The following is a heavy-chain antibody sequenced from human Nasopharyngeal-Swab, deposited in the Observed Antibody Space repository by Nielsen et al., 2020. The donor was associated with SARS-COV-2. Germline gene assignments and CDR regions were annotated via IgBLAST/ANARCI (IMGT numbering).Heavy chain of an antibody. J-gene: IGHJ4*02. CDR1: GFTFSSYA. V-gene: IGHV3-23*01. D-gene: IGHD3-10*01. CDR3: AKEWAMFTMVRRATEDY. CDR2: ISGSGGST. Sequence: GGSLRLSCAASGFTFSSYAMSWVRQAPGKGLEWVSAISGSGGSTYYADSVKGRFTISRDNSKNTLYLQMNSLRAEDTAVYYCAKEWAMFTMVRRATEDYWGQGTLVTVSS.